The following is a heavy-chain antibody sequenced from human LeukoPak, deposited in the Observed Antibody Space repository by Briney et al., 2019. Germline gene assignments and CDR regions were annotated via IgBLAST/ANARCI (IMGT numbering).Heavy chain of an antibody. CDR3: AREGYYDSSGYYPDY. V-gene: IGHV1-69*05. CDR2: IIPIFGTA. J-gene: IGHJ4*02. Sequence: SVKVSCKASGGTFSSYAISWVRQPPGQGLEWMGGIIPIFGTANYAQKFQGRVTITTDESTSTAYMELSSLRSEDTAVYYCAREGYYDSSGYYPDYWGQGTLVTVSS. D-gene: IGHD3-22*01. CDR1: GGTFSSYA.